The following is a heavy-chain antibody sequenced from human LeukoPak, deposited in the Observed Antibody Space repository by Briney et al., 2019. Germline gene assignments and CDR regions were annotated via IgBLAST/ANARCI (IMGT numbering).Heavy chain of an antibody. CDR1: GYTLTELS. Sequence: ASVKVSCKVSGYTLTELSMHWVRQAPGKGLEWMGGFDPEDGETIYAQKFQGRVTMTEDTSTDTAYMELSSLRSEDTAVYYCAKKGAVGPTTGNYFDSWGQGTLVTVSS. J-gene: IGHJ4*02. CDR2: FDPEDGET. D-gene: IGHD1-26*01. V-gene: IGHV1-24*01. CDR3: AKKGAVGPTTGNYFDS.